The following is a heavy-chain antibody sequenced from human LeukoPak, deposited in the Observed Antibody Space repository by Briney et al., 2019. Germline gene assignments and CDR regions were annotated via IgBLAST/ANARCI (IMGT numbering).Heavy chain of an antibody. D-gene: IGHD5-24*01. CDR1: GYTFTGYY. V-gene: IGHV1-2*02. Sequence: ASVKVSCKASGYTFTGYYMHWVRQAPGQGLEWMGWINPNSGGTNYAQKFQGRVTMTRDTSISTAYMELSRLRSDGTAVYYCARDGGDGYIPFDYWGQGTLVTVSS. J-gene: IGHJ4*02. CDR3: ARDGGDGYIPFDY. CDR2: INPNSGGT.